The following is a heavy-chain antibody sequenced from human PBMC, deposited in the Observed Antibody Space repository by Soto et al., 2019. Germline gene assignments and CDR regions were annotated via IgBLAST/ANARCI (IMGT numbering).Heavy chain of an antibody. CDR3: ARSPTYGYYGMDV. CDR1: GFTFSDHY. V-gene: IGHV3-72*01. D-gene: IGHD4-17*01. J-gene: IGHJ6*02. Sequence: EVQLVESGGGLVQPGGSLRLSCAASGFTFSDHYMDWVRQAPGKGLEWVGRTRDKANSYTTEYAAPVKGRFTSSRDDSKNSLYLQMNSLKTEDTAVYFCARSPTYGYYGMDVWGQGTTVTVSS. CDR2: TRDKANSYTT.